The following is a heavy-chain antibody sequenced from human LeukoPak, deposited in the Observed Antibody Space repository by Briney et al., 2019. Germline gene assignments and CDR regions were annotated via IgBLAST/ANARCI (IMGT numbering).Heavy chain of an antibody. CDR1: GYIFTTYW. Sequence: GESLKISCQGSGYIFTTYWIDWVRQMPGKGLEWMGIIFPGDSDTIYSPSFQGQVTISADKSINTAYLQWSSLKASDTAMYYCATSESQTKFDYWGQGTLVTASS. V-gene: IGHV5-51*01. CDR3: ATSESQTKFDY. CDR2: IFPGDSDT. J-gene: IGHJ4*02. D-gene: IGHD1/OR15-1a*01.